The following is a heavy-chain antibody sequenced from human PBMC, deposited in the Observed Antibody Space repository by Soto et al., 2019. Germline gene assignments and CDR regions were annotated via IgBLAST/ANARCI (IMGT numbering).Heavy chain of an antibody. Sequence: QVQLQESGPGLVKPSETLSLTCTVSGGSVSSGSYYWSWIRQPPGKGLEWIGYIYYSETTNYNPPLKSRVTKSVDTAKNQFSLNLNSVTAADTAVYYCASYNWNDDGDYWGQGTLVTVSS. D-gene: IGHD1-20*01. J-gene: IGHJ4*02. CDR3: ASYNWNDDGDY. CDR2: IYYSETT. CDR1: GGSVSSGSYY. V-gene: IGHV4-61*01.